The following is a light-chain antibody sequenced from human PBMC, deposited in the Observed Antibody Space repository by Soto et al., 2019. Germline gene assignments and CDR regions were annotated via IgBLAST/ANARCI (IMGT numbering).Light chain of an antibody. Sequence: QAVVTQPPSASGTPGQRVTISCSGSSSNIGSNTVNWYQQLPGTAPKLLIYSNNQRPSGVPDRFSGSRSGTSASLAISGLQSEDEGHYYCAAWDDSLNGRGVFGGGTKLTVL. J-gene: IGLJ3*02. V-gene: IGLV1-44*01. CDR1: SSNIGSNT. CDR3: AAWDDSLNGRGV. CDR2: SNN.